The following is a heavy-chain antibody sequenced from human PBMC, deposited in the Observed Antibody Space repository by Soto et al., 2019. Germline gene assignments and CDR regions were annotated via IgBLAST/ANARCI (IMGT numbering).Heavy chain of an antibody. Sequence: EVQLLESGGGLVQPGGSLRLSCAASGFTFSSYAMSWVRQAPGKGLEWVSAISGSGGSTYYADSVKGRFTISRDNSKNTLYLQMNSLRAEDTAVYYCAKDIRATIFGVVTAYNWFDPWGQGTLVTVSS. CDR2: ISGSGGST. CDR1: GFTFSSYA. CDR3: AKDIRATIFGVVTAYNWFDP. V-gene: IGHV3-23*01. J-gene: IGHJ5*02. D-gene: IGHD3-3*01.